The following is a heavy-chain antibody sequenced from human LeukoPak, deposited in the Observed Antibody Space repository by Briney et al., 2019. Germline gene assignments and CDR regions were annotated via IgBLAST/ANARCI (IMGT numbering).Heavy chain of an antibody. Sequence: GGSLRLSCAASGFTFSSYGMHWVRQAPGKGLEWVAVISYDGSNKYYADSVKGRFTISRDNSKNTLYLQMNSLRAEDTAVYYRAKERYDILTGYQLFDPWGQGTLVTVSS. J-gene: IGHJ5*02. CDR1: GFTFSSYG. D-gene: IGHD3-9*01. V-gene: IGHV3-30*18. CDR2: ISYDGSNK. CDR3: AKERYDILTGYQLFDP.